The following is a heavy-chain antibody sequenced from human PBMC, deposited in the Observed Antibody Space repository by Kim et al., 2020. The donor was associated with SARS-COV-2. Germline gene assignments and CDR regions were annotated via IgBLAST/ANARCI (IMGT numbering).Heavy chain of an antibody. CDR3: ARPERYYYGSGYRYFDY. D-gene: IGHD3-10*01. J-gene: IGHJ4*02. CDR1: GFTFSSYA. Sequence: GGSLRLSCAASGFTFSSYAMSWVRQAPGKGLEWVSAISGSGGSTYYADSVKGRFTISRDNSKNTLYLQMNSLRAEDTAVYYCARPERYYYGSGYRYFDYWGQGTLVTVSS. CDR2: ISGSGGST. V-gene: IGHV3-23*01.